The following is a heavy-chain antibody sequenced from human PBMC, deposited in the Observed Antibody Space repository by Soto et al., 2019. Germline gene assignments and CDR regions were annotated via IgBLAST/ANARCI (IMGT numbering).Heavy chain of an antibody. CDR3: AKTGFWSNYRVADY. CDR2: IKYSGST. Sequence: SETLSLTCTVSGGSISSSSSYWGWIRQPPGKGLEWIGSIKYSGSTYYNPSLKSRITISVDTSKNQFSLKLTSVTAADTAVYFCAKTGFWSNYRVADYWGQGTLVTVS. CDR1: GGSISSSSSY. J-gene: IGHJ4*02. D-gene: IGHD3-3*01. V-gene: IGHV4-39*01.